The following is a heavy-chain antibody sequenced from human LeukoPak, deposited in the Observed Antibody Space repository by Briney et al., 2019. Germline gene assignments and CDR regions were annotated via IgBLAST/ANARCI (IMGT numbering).Heavy chain of an antibody. J-gene: IGHJ3*02. CDR1: GGSISSGSYY. CDR3: ARTLYYYDSSGYYYGDAFDI. D-gene: IGHD3-22*01. V-gene: IGHV4-61*02. Sequence: SETLSLTCTVSGGSISSGSYYWSWIRQPAGKGLEWIGRIYTSGSTNYNPSLKSRVTISVDTSKNQFSLKLSFVTAADTAVYYCARTLYYYDSSGYYYGDAFDIWGQGTMVTVSS. CDR2: IYTSGST.